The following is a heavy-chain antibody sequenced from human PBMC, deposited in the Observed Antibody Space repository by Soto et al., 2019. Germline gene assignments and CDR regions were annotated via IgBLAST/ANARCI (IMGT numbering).Heavy chain of an antibody. CDR2: ISNAGDK. D-gene: IGHD5-12*01. V-gene: IGHV3-23*01. CDR3: AKENSGYEN. CDR1: AFTITSFG. Sequence: GGSLRLSCVASAFTITSFGMVWVRQAPGKGLEWGSTISNAGDKYYVDSVKGRFTISRDNSKNTLYLLMNSLRAEDTAVYYCAKENSGYENWGQGTLVTVSS. J-gene: IGHJ4*02.